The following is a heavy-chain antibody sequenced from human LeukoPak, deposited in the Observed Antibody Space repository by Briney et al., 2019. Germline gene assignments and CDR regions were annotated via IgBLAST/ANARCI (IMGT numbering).Heavy chain of an antibody. CDR2: IYYSGSI. Sequence: PSETLSLTCTVSGGSISSSSYYWGWIRQPPGKGLEWIGSIYYSGSIYYNPSLKSRVTISVDTSKNQFSLKLSSVTAADTAVYYCARLGGVIAAAARFRYYYYYMDVWGKGTTVTVSS. CDR1: GGSISSSSYY. D-gene: IGHD6-13*01. CDR3: ARLGGVIAAAARFRYYYYYMDV. J-gene: IGHJ6*03. V-gene: IGHV4-39*01.